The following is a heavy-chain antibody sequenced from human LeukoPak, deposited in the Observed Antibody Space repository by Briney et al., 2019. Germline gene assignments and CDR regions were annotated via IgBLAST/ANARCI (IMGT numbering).Heavy chain of an antibody. CDR3: AKDDYSYYAMDV. Sequence: GGSLRLSCAASGFTFTNFSMGWVRQAQGKGLEWVSTISGSGGSTFYADSVKGRFTISRDNSRNTLYLQMNSLRAEDTAIYYCAKDDYSYYAMDVWGRGTTVTVSS. CDR1: GFTFTNFS. CDR2: ISGSGGST. J-gene: IGHJ6*02. V-gene: IGHV3-23*01.